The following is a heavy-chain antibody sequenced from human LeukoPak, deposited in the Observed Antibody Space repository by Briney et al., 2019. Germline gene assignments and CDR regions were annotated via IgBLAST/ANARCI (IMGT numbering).Heavy chain of an antibody. Sequence: ASVKVSCKASGATFSSYAISWVRQAPGQGLEWMGGIIPIFGTANYAQKFQGRVTITADESTSTAYMELSSLRSEDTAVYYCARQFVVRGVIIFSRGDYYYGMDVWGQGTTVTVSS. CDR2: IIPIFGTA. CDR1: GATFSSYA. V-gene: IGHV1-69*13. CDR3: ARQFVVRGVIIFSRGDYYYGMDV. J-gene: IGHJ6*02. D-gene: IGHD3-10*01.